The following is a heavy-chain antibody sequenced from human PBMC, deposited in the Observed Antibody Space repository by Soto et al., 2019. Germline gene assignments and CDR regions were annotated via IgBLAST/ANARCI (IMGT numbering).Heavy chain of an antibody. CDR3: ASGKRVTNFDY. D-gene: IGHD2-21*02. CDR1: GGSISSYY. V-gene: IGHV4-59*01. J-gene: IGHJ4*02. Sequence: SETLSLTCTVSGGSISSYYWSWIRQPPGKGLEWIGYIYYSGSTNYNPSLKSRVTISVDTSKNQFSLKLSSVTAADTAVYYCASGKRVTNFDYWGQGTLVTVSS. CDR2: IYYSGST.